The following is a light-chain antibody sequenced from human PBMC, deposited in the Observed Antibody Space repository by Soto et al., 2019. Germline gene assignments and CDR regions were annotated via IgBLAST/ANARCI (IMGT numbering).Light chain of an antibody. V-gene: IGKV3-15*01. CDR1: QSVSSK. CDR2: GAS. Sequence: ETVMTQSPATLSVSPWERATLSCRASQSVSSKLAWHQQKPGQAPRLLIYGASTRATGIPARFSGSGSGTEFTLTISSLQSEDFAVYYCQQYNNWPPITFGQGTRLEI. J-gene: IGKJ5*01. CDR3: QQYNNWPPIT.